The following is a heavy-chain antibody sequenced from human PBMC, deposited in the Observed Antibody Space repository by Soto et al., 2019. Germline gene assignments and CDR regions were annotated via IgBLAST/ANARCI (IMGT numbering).Heavy chain of an antibody. CDR2: ISGSNGNT. CDR3: ERIFRGVNAFDI. D-gene: IGHD3-9*01. J-gene: IGHJ3*02. Sequence: QVRLVQSGDEVKKPGASVKDSCKASDYIFAHYGVTWMRQAPGQKIEWMGWISGSNGNTNYAQNLQGRVTMTTDTSTSTSFMELRSLRSDDTAMYLCERIFRGVNAFDIWGQGTMVTVSS. V-gene: IGHV1-18*01. CDR1: DYIFAHYG.